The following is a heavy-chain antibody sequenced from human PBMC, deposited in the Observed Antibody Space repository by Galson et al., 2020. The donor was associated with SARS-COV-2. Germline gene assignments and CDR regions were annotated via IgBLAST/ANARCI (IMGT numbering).Heavy chain of an antibody. J-gene: IGHJ4*02. D-gene: IGHD1-26*01. Sequence: GESLKISCAASGFTFGTYGMAWVRQAPGKGLEWVSTISGSGSGTDYADSVKGRFTISRDNSRNTLYLQMNSLRAEDTAIYFCAKRPTYSGTFYVECWGQGTLVTVSS. CDR3: AKRPTYSGTFYVEC. CDR1: GFTFGTYG. V-gene: IGHV3-23*01. CDR2: ISGSGSGT.